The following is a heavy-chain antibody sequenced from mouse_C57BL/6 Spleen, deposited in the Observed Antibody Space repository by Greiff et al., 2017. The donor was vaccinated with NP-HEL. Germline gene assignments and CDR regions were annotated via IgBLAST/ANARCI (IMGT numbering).Heavy chain of an antibody. CDR3: ARKKLTGTGAMDY. D-gene: IGHD4-1*01. Sequence: VQLKESGPELVKPGASVKISCKASGYAFSSSWMNWVKQRPGKGLEWIGRLYPGDGDTNYNGKFKGKATLTADKSSSTAYMQLSSLTSEDSAVYFCARKKLTGTGAMDYWGQGTSVTVSS. CDR2: LYPGDGDT. V-gene: IGHV1-82*01. J-gene: IGHJ4*01. CDR1: GYAFSSSW.